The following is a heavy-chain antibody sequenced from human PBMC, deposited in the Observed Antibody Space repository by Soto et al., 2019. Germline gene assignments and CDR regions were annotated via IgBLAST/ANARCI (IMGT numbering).Heavy chain of an antibody. V-gene: IGHV3-15*06. CDR2: IKTETEGGTT. Sequence: EVQLVESGGGLVKPGGSLRLSCAASGFSFNNAWMSWVRQAPGKGLEWVGRIKTETEGGTTNFAAPVKGRFTISRDDSKNMVYLQMDSLRSDDTAVYFCSPWGGHWGQGTLVTVSS. D-gene: IGHD3-16*01. CDR3: SPWGGH. CDR1: GFSFNNAW. J-gene: IGHJ4*02.